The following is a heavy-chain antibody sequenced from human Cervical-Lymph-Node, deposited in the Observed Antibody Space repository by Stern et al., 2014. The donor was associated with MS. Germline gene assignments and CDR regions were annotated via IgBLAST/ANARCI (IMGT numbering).Heavy chain of an antibody. CDR2: IIPIFGAA. J-gene: IGHJ6*02. CDR3: ARGPRDPWTYYYGMDV. V-gene: IGHV1-69*01. D-gene: IGHD3/OR15-3a*01. CDR1: GGTFSNYA. Sequence: VQLVQSGAEVKKPGSSVKVSCKASGGTFSNYAINWVRQAPGQGLEWMGGIIPIFGAATYAQKFQARGTITAEESKTTAYMELSSLRSEDTAMYYCARGPRDPWTYYYGMDVWGQGTTVTVSS.